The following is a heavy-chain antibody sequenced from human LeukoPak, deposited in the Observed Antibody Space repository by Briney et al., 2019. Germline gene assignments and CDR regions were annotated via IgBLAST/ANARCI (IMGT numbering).Heavy chain of an antibody. V-gene: IGHV4-34*01. D-gene: IGHD2-2*01. CDR1: GGSFSGYY. CDR2: INHSGST. CDR3: ARHLGTRYCSSTSCPFNY. Sequence: SETLSLTCAVYGGSFSGYYWSWIRQPPGKGLEWIGEINHSGSTNYNPSLKSRVTISVDTSKNQFSLKLSSVTAADTAVYYCARHLGTRYCSSTSCPFNYRGQGALVTVSS. J-gene: IGHJ4*02.